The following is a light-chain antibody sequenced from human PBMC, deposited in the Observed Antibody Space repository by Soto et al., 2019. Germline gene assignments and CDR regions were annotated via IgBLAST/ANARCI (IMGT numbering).Light chain of an antibody. V-gene: IGLV1-40*01. J-gene: IGLJ1*01. CDR1: SSNIGATYD. CDR2: GNS. Sequence: QSVLTQRPSVSGAPGQRVTISCTGSSSNIGATYDVQWYQQLPGTAPKLLIYGNSNRPSGVPDRFSGSKSGTSASLAITGLQADDEADYYCQSYDSSLSAHYVFGTGTKLTVL. CDR3: QSYDSSLSAHYV.